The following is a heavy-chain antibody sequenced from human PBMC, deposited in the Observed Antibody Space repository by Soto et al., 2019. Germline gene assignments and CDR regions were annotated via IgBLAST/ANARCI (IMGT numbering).Heavy chain of an antibody. Sequence: QVQLVQSRAEAKKPGASVKVSCKASGYTFTGYYMHWVRQAPGLGLEWMGLINPNSGGTNYAQKFQGGVPMTRDTSISTAYMELSRLRSDDTAVYYCAREVYDDLLTDYYGHGAFDIWGQGTMVAVSS. V-gene: IGHV1-2*02. CDR2: INPNSGGT. J-gene: IGHJ3*02. D-gene: IGHD3-9*01. CDR1: GYTFTGYY. CDR3: AREVYDDLLTDYYGHGAFDI.